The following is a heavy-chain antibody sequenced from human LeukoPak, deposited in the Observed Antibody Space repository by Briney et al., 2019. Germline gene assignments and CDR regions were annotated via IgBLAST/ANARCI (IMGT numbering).Heavy chain of an antibody. V-gene: IGHV3-30-3*01. CDR2: IANDGRDK. CDR1: KFTFSSYP. J-gene: IGHJ4*02. D-gene: IGHD4-11*01. Sequence: GRSLRLSCAASKFTFSSYPMHWVRQAPGKGLEWVAVIANDGRDKHCADSVKGRFTISRDNSKNTLYLQINSLRAEDTAVYYCARGTVYFDYWGQGTLVTVSS. CDR3: ARGTVYFDY.